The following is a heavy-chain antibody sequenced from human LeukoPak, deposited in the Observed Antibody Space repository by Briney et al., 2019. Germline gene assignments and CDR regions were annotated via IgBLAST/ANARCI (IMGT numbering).Heavy chain of an antibody. CDR2: MNPNSGNT. CDR1: GYTFTSYD. J-gene: IGHJ4*02. V-gene: IGHV1-8*03. Sequence: ASVKVSCKASGYTFTSYDINWVRQATGQGLEWMGWMNPNSGNTGYAQKFQGRVTITRNTSISTAYMELSSLRSEDTAVYYCARGIAVAGPSDYWGQGTLVTVSS. CDR3: ARGIAVAGPSDY. D-gene: IGHD6-19*01.